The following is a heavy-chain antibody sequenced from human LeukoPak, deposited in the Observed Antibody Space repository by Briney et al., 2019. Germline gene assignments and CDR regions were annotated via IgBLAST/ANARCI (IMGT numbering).Heavy chain of an antibody. CDR1: GGPISSGRYS. D-gene: IGHD2-2*01. CDR3: ARDSLGYCSSTSCYPPWFDT. J-gene: IGHJ5*02. V-gene: IGHV4-61*02. Sequence: SETLFLTCTVPGGPISSGRYSRSWIPQPAGKGQERIGRIYTSGSTNYTPSLKSRVSISVDTSKNQFSLKLSSVTAADTAVYYCARDSLGYCSSTSCYPPWFDTWGQGTLVTVSS. CDR2: IYTSGST.